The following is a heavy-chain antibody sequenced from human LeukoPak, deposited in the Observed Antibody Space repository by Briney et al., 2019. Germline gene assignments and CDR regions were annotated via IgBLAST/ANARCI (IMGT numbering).Heavy chain of an antibody. J-gene: IGHJ5*02. CDR3: ARTLQPPYGYRSSWYFWFDP. D-gene: IGHD6-13*01. CDR1: GYSFTSYW. V-gene: IGHV5-51*01. Sequence: GESLKISCKGSGYSFTSYWIGWVRQMPGKGLEWMGIIYPGDSDTRYSPSFQGQVTISADKSISTAYLQWSSLKASDTAMYYCARTLQPPYGYRSSWYFWFDPWGQGTLVTVSS. CDR2: IYPGDSDT.